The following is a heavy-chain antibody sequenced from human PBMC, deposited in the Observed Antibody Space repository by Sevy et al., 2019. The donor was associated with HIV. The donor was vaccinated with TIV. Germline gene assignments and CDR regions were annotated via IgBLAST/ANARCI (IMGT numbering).Heavy chain of an antibody. CDR1: GFTFSYYT. Sequence: GGSLRLSCAASGFTFSYYTMNWVRQAPGKGLEWVSYISSGSSYISYTDSVKGRFTISRDNAKNSLYLQMNSLRPEDTAMYSCARDRDYYGSGNFEAWGQGTTVTVSS. J-gene: IGHJ6*02. D-gene: IGHD3-10*01. V-gene: IGHV3-21*06. CDR2: ISSGSSYI. CDR3: ARDRDYYGSGNFEA.